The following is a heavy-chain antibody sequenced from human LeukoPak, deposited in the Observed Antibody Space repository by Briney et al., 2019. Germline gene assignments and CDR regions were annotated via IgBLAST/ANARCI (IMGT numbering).Heavy chain of an antibody. Sequence: SETLSLTCTVSASSISSYYWSWIRQPPGKGLEWIGYIYYTGSTKYSPSLKSRVTISVDTSKNQFSLKLSSVTAADTAVYYCVRDPGLYSSSSDWYFDLWGRGTLVTVSS. CDR3: VRDPGLYSSSSDWYFDL. CDR1: ASSISSYY. V-gene: IGHV4-59*01. J-gene: IGHJ2*01. D-gene: IGHD6-6*01. CDR2: IYYTGST.